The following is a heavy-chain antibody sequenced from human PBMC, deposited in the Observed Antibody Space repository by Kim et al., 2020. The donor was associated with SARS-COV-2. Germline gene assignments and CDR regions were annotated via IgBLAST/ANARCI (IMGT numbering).Heavy chain of an antibody. CDR1: GFTFSSYG. V-gene: IGHV3-30*18. D-gene: IGHD2-2*01. Sequence: GGSLRLSCAASGFTFSSYGMHWVRQAPGKGLEWVAVISYDGGNKYYADSVKGRFTISRDNSKNTLYLQMNSLRAEDTAVYYCAKGGGGVVVPAAMGYWGQGTLVTVSS. J-gene: IGHJ4*02. CDR2: ISYDGGNK. CDR3: AKGGGGVVVPAAMGY.